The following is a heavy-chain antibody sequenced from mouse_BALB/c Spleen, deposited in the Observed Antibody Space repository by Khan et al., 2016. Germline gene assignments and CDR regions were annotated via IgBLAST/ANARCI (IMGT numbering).Heavy chain of an antibody. V-gene: IGHV5-12-2*01. Sequence: EVELVESGGDLVQPGGSLKLSCAASGFTFSSYTMSWVRQTPEKRLEWVAYISNGGGSTYYADTVKGRFTISRDNAKNTLYLQMTSLKSEDTAMYYCARHPSSTWDCAMDYGGQGTSVTVSS. CDR2: ISNGGGST. D-gene: IGHD1-1*01. CDR3: ARHPSSTWDCAMDY. J-gene: IGHJ4*01. CDR1: GFTFSSYT.